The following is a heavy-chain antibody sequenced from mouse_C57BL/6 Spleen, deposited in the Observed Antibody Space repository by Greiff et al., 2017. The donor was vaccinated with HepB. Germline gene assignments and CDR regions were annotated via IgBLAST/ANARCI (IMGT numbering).Heavy chain of an antibody. Sequence: EVQLQQSGPELVKPGASVKISCKASGYTFTDYYMNWVKQSHGKSLEWIGDINPNNGGTSYNQKFKGKATLTVDKSSSTAYMKLRSLTSEDSAVYYCASLDGLNWYFDVWGTGTTVTVSS. CDR3: ASLDGLNWYFDV. CDR2: INPNNGGT. V-gene: IGHV1-26*01. D-gene: IGHD2-3*01. CDR1: GYTFTDYY. J-gene: IGHJ1*03.